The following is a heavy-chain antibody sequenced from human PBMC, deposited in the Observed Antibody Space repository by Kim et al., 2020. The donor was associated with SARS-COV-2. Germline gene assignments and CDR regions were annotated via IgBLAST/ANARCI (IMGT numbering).Heavy chain of an antibody. V-gene: IGHV4-39*01. CDR1: SGSISSSSYY. CDR3: ARHGPGDYAYYYYYGMDV. CDR2: IYYSGST. Sequence: SETLSLTCTVSSGSISSSSYYWGWIRQPPGKGLEWIGSIYYSGSTYYNPSLKSRVTISVDTSKNQFSLKLSSVTAADTAVYYCARHGPGDYAYYYYYGMDVWGQGTTVTVSS. J-gene: IGHJ6*02. D-gene: IGHD4-17*01.